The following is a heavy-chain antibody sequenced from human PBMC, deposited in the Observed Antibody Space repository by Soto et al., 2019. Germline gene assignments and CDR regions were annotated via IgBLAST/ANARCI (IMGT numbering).Heavy chain of an antibody. CDR3: ARGWVRAPGMY. CDR1: GFIFSSYT. CDR2: ISASSTYI. J-gene: IGHJ4*02. D-gene: IGHD1-1*01. V-gene: IGHV3-21*01. Sequence: EVQLVESGGGLVKPGGSLRLSCAASGFIFSSYTMNWVRQAPGKGLEWVSSISASSTYIYYADSLKGRFTISRDNAYNSRYLQMNSLRAEDTSVYYCARGWVRAPGMYWGQGTLVTVSS.